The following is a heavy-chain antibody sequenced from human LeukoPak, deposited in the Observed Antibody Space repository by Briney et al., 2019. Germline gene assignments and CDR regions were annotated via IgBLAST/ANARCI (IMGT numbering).Heavy chain of an antibody. V-gene: IGHV3-21*01. CDR2: ISSSSTYI. Sequence: PGGSLRLSCATSGFTFSSYTMNWVRQAPGKGLEWVSSISSSSTYIYYADSVKGRFTISRDNAKNSLYLQMNSLRAEDTAVYYCAREPSVVTPGGNHYWGQGTLVTVSS. CDR3: AREPSVVTPGGNHY. D-gene: IGHD4-23*01. J-gene: IGHJ4*02. CDR1: GFTFSSYT.